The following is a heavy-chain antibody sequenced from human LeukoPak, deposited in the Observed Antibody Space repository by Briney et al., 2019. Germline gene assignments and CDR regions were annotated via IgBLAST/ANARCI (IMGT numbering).Heavy chain of an antibody. Sequence: GGSLRLSCAASGFTFDDYGMSWVRQAPGKGLELVANIKQDRSEKYYVDSVKGRFTISRDNAKNSLYLQMNSLRAEDTAVYYCARLREIPVFGVVTKSTSYFDYWGQGTLVTVSS. CDR2: IKQDRSEK. V-gene: IGHV3-7*01. CDR3: ARLREIPVFGVVTKSTSYFDY. CDR1: GFTFDDYG. D-gene: IGHD3-3*01. J-gene: IGHJ4*02.